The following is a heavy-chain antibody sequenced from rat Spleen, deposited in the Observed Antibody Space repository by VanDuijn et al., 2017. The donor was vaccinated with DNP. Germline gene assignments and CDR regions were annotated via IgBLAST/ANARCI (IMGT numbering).Heavy chain of an antibody. D-gene: IGHD1-10*01. Sequence: QVQLEESGPGLLQPSQTLSLTCTVSGFSLISNGISWIRRPPGKGLEWIASISSGGNTYYNSAFKSRLSISRDTSKSQVFLKMNSLQTEDTAIYFCTREREPNNNPYYFDFWGQGVMVTVSS. CDR2: ISSGGNT. CDR3: TREREPNNNPYYFDF. CDR1: GFSLISNG. V-gene: IGHV2S12*01. J-gene: IGHJ2*01.